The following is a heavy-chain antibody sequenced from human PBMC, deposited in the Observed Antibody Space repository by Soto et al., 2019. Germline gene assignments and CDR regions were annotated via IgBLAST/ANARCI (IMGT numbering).Heavy chain of an antibody. CDR2: IYATGTT. J-gene: IGHJ5*02. V-gene: IGHV4-4*07. Sequence: SETLSLTCTVSGASISGYYWSWIRKSAGQGLEWIGRIYATGTTDYNPSLKSRVMMSVDTSKKQFSLKLRSVTAADTAVYYCVRDGTKTLRDWFDPWGQGISVTVSS. CDR3: VRDGTKTLRDWFDP. CDR1: GASISGYY. D-gene: IGHD1-1*01.